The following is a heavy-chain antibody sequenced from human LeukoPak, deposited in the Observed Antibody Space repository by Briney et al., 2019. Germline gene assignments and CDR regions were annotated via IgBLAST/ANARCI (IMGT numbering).Heavy chain of an antibody. V-gene: IGHV4-59*01. D-gene: IGHD2-21*01. CDR2: IYYSGST. CDR1: GGSISSYY. Sequence: SETLSLTCAVSGGSISSYYWSWIRQPPGKGLEWIGYIYYSGSTNYNPSLKSRVTISVDTSKNQFSLKLSSVTAADTAVYYCARGGRFPCDYWGQGTLVTVSS. J-gene: IGHJ4*02. CDR3: ARGGRFPCDY.